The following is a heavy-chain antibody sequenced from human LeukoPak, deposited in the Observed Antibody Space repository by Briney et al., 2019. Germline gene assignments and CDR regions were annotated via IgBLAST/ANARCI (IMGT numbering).Heavy chain of an antibody. CDR3: ARDSHPLYCSGGSCYSSWFDP. CDR2: IYHTGET. CDR1: GYSISSGYY. V-gene: IGHV4-38-2*02. Sequence: SETLSLTCTVAGYSISSGYYWGWLRQSPGKGLEGIASIYHTGETHYHPSLKSRVTISVDTSKNQFSLKLSSVTAADTAVYYCARDSHPLYCSGGSCYSSWFDPWGQGTLVTVSS. D-gene: IGHD2-15*01. J-gene: IGHJ5*02.